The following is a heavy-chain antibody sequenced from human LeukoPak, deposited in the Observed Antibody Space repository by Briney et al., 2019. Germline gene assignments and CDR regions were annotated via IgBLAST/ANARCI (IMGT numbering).Heavy chain of an antibody. CDR2: ITHSGST. J-gene: IGHJ4*02. V-gene: IGHV4-34*01. CDR1: GGSSSAYY. Sequence: PSETLSLTCAVYGGSSSAYYWGWIRQPPPGKGLEWIGEITHSGSTNYNPSLKSRVTISVDTSKNQFSLKLTSVTAADTAVYYCARGPPAGFWTGYYRNWGQGTLVTVSS. D-gene: IGHD3/OR15-3a*01. CDR3: ARGPPAGFWTGYYRN.